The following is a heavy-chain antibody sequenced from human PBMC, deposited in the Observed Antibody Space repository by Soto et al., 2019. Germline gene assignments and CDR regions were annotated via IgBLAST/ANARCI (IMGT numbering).Heavy chain of an antibody. V-gene: IGHV3-23*01. CDR1: GFIFKDFA. CDR2: ITTSDDIT. Sequence: EVQLFESGGGLVEPGESLRLSCAASGFIFKDFAMSWVRQAPGKGLEWVSTITTSDDITYSADSVRGRFTISRDNSANTLLLQMNSLRGDDTATYYCTKADSSGYFDPSGGYSTPDHWGQGTLVTVSS. J-gene: IGHJ5*02. CDR3: TKADSSGYFDPSGGYSTPDH. D-gene: IGHD3-22*01.